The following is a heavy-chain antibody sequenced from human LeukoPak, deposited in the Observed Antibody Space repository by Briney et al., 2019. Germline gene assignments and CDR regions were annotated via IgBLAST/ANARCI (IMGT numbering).Heavy chain of an antibody. Sequence: SETLSLTCTVSGVSISSSSYYWGWIRQPPGKGLEWIGSIYYSGSTYYNPSLKSRVTISVDRSKNQFSLKLSSVTAADTAVYYCARGLVVPAATGDYWGQGTLVTVSS. D-gene: IGHD2-2*01. V-gene: IGHV4-39*07. CDR3: ARGLVVPAATGDY. CDR2: IYYSGST. CDR1: GVSISSSSYY. J-gene: IGHJ4*02.